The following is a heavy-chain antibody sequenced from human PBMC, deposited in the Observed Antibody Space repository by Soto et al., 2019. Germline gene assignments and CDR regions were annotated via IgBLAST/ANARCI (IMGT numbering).Heavy chain of an antibody. CDR1: GGSISSSSYY. V-gene: IGHV4-39*01. CDR3: AWARGDY. CDR2: IYYSGST. J-gene: IGHJ4*02. Sequence: SETLSLTCTVSGGSISSSSYYWGWIRQPPGKGLEWIGSIYYSGSTYYNPSLQGRVTMTTDTSTRTAYMELRSRRSDDTAVYYCAWARGDYWGQGTLVTVSS.